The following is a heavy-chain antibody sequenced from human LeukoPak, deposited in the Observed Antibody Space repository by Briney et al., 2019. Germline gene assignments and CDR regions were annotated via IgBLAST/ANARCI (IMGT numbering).Heavy chain of an antibody. J-gene: IGHJ4*02. CDR2: IYHSGTT. D-gene: IGHD2-15*01. V-gene: IGHV4-30-4*08. CDR1: GDSINSGEHY. CDR3: VRVQYCSGGSCHNLRFFDQ. Sequence: PSQTLSLTCTVSGDSINSGEHYWSWIRQPPGKGLEGIGHIYHSGTTYYNPSVKSRMTISVDTSKKQFSLNLRSVTAVDTGVYYCVRVQYCSGGSCHNLRFFDQWGEGTLVTVSS.